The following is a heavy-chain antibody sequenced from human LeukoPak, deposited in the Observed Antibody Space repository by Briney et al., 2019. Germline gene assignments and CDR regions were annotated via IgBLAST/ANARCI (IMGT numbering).Heavy chain of an antibody. Sequence: GGSLRLSWAASGFTFSSYVMSWVRQAPGKGLEWVSSISGRGVGTFYADSVKGRFTISRDNSKNTLYLQMNSLRADDTAVYYCAKGRQYQLLTKPFDYWGQGTLVTVSS. CDR3: AKGRQYQLLTKPFDY. J-gene: IGHJ4*02. D-gene: IGHD2-2*01. CDR2: ISGRGVGT. V-gene: IGHV3-23*01. CDR1: GFTFSSYV.